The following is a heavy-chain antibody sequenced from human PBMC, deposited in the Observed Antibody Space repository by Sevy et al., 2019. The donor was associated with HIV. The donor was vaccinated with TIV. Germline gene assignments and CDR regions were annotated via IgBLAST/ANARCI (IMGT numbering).Heavy chain of an antibody. Sequence: GGSLRLSCAASGFTFSSYAMHWVRQAPGKGLEWVAVISYDGSNKYYADSVKGRFTISRDNSKNTLYLQMNSLRAEDTAVYYWARGMGEYCSGGSCSRIYYYYYGMDVWGQGTTVTVSS. CDR2: ISYDGSNK. J-gene: IGHJ6*02. CDR1: GFTFSSYA. CDR3: ARGMGEYCSGGSCSRIYYYYYGMDV. V-gene: IGHV3-30*04. D-gene: IGHD2-15*01.